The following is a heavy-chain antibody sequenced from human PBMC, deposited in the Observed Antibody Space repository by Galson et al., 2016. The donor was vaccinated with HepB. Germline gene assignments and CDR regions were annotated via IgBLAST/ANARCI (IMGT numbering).Heavy chain of an antibody. Sequence: SVKVSCKASGYTFSSYALHWVRQAPGQRLERLGWINAGSGYTKYSQNFQGRVTITRDTSAYTAYMELSSLRSEDTAAYYCARDGEVMVAATPYNWFDPWGQGTQVTVSS. D-gene: IGHD2-15*01. CDR1: GYTFSSYA. V-gene: IGHV1-3*01. CDR2: INAGSGYT. J-gene: IGHJ5*02. CDR3: ARDGEVMVAATPYNWFDP.